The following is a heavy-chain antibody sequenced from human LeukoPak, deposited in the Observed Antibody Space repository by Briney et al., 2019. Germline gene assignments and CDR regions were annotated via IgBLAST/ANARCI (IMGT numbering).Heavy chain of an antibody. CDR3: SRESMSFDY. CDR1: GGSISNYY. Sequence: SETLSLTCTVSGGSISNYYWTWIRQPAGKGLEWIGRIYFSGSTKYNPSLKSRITMSVDTSKNQFSLKLSSVTAADTAVYYCSRESMSFDYWGQGTLVTVSS. D-gene: IGHD2/OR15-2a*01. CDR2: IYFSGST. V-gene: IGHV4-4*07. J-gene: IGHJ4*02.